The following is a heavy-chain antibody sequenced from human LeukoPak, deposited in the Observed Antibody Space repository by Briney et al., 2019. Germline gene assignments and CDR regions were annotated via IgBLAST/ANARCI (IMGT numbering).Heavy chain of an antibody. CDR1: ELTFSSYW. Sequence: GGSLRLSCAASELTFSSYWMSWVRQAPGKGLEWVANIKQDGSEKYYVDSVKGRFTISRDNAKNSLYLQMNSLRAEDTAVYYCASGLVRGAHDYWGQGTLVTVSS. J-gene: IGHJ4*02. CDR2: IKQDGSEK. D-gene: IGHD2-2*01. V-gene: IGHV3-7*01. CDR3: ASGLVRGAHDY.